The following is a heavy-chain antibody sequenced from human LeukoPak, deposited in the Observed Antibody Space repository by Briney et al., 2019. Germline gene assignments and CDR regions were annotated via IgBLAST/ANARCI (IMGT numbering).Heavy chain of an antibody. CDR2: IWYDGSDK. J-gene: IGHJ4*02. V-gene: IGHV3-33*01. CDR1: GFTFSSYG. Sequence: GGSLRLSCAASGFTFSSYGMHWVRQAPGKGLEWVAVIWYDGSDKYYADSVKGRFTISRDNSKNTLYLQMNSLRAEDTAVYYCATQRYDILTGGGNYFDYWGQGTLVTVSS. D-gene: IGHD3-9*01. CDR3: ATQRYDILTGGGNYFDY.